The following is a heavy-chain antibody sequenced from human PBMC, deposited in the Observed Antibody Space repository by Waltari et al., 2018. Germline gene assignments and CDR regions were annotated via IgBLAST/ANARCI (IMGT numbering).Heavy chain of an antibody. V-gene: IGHV3-21*01. J-gene: IGHJ4*02. D-gene: IGHD2-2*02. CDR3: ARDSHTFFDY. CDR2: ISSSSSYI. CDR1: GFPFSSYS. Sequence: EVQLVESGGGLVKPGGSLRLSCAASGFPFSSYSMNWVRQAPGKGLEWVSSISSSSSYIYYADSVKGRFTISRDNAKNSLYLQMNSLRAEDTAVYYCARDSHTFFDYWGQGTLVTVSS.